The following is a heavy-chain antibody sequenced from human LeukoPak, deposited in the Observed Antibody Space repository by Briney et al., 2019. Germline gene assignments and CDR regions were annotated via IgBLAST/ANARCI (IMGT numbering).Heavy chain of an antibody. Sequence: SETLSLTCTVSGGSISSSSYYWGWIRQPPGKGLEWIGSIYYSGSTYYNPSLKSRVTISVDTSKNQFSLKLSSVTAADTAVYYCARSYYDSSGGFDYWGQGTLVTVSS. V-gene: IGHV4-39*01. CDR2: IYYSGST. D-gene: IGHD3-22*01. J-gene: IGHJ4*02. CDR1: GGSISSSSYY. CDR3: ARSYYDSSGGFDY.